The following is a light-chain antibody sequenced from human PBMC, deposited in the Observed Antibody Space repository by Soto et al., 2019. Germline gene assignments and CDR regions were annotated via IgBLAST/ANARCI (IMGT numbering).Light chain of an antibody. CDR2: EVT. CDR1: SNDVGGYNL. J-gene: IGLJ1*01. V-gene: IGLV2-23*02. CDR3: CSYASADTYV. Sequence: QSALTQPASVSGSPEQAISISCTGTSNDVGGYNLVSWYQQHPGKVPRLLIYEVTKQPSGVPSRFSGSKSDNTASLTISGLQAEDEADYYCCSYASADTYVFGGGTKLTVL.